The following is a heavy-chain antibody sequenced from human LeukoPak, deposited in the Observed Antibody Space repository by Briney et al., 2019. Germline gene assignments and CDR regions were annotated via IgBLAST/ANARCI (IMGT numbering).Heavy chain of an antibody. CDR1: GASIRSSY. CDR3: ASKTAGGTFDI. D-gene: IGHD1-14*01. CDR2: FYTSGST. Sequence: SETLSLTCTVSGASIRSSYWNWIRQPAGKGLEWIGIFYTSGSTNYNPSLKSRVTMSVDTSKNQFSLNLTSVTAADTAVYFCASKTAGGTFDIWGHGTVVTVSS. J-gene: IGHJ3*02. V-gene: IGHV4-4*07.